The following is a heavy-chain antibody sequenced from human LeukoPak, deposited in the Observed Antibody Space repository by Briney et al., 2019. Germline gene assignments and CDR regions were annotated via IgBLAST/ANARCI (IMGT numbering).Heavy chain of an antibody. D-gene: IGHD3-22*01. CDR2: ISGSGGST. Sequence: GGSLRLSCAASGFTFSSYAMSWVRQAPGKGLEWVSAISGSGGSTYYADSVKGRFTISRDNSKNTLYLQMNSLRAEDTAVYYCARTYYYDSSGYYAPFDDWGQGTLVTVSS. V-gene: IGHV3-23*01. CDR3: ARTYYYDSSGYYAPFDD. J-gene: IGHJ4*02. CDR1: GFTFSSYA.